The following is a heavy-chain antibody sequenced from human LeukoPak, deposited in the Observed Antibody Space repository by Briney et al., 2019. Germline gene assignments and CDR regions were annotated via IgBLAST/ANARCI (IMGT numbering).Heavy chain of an antibody. Sequence: PGGSLRLSCAASGFTFSSYAMHWVRQAPGKGLEWVAVISYDGSNKYYADSVKGRFTISRDNSKNTLYLQMNSLRAEDTAVYYCARDLRSDSSKSGYWGQGTLVTVSS. CDR1: GFTFSSYA. V-gene: IGHV3-30*04. CDR2: ISYDGSNK. CDR3: ARDLRSDSSKSGY. J-gene: IGHJ4*02. D-gene: IGHD6-13*01.